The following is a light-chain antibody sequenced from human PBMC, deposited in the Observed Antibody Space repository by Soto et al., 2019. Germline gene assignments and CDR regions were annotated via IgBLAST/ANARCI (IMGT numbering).Light chain of an antibody. CDR3: QQFDDSVT. CDR2: SAS. J-gene: IGKJ5*01. CDR1: QRINIY. Sequence: DIQMTQSPSSLSTSVGDRVTITCRASQRINIYLNGYRQKPGKAPELLIYSASNLQSGVPSRFSGSGSGTDFTLTISRLEPEDSAVYYCQQFDDSVTFGQGTRLEIK. V-gene: IGKV1-39*01.